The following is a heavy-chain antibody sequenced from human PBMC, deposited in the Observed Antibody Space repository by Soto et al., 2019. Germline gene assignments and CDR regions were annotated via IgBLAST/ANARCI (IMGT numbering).Heavy chain of an antibody. Sequence: PSETLSLTCAVSGGSISSSSYYWGWIRQPPGKGREWMGSINHSGSTNYNPSLKSRVTISVDTSKNQFSLKLSSVTAADTAVYYCARGKVFPPKGYCSGGSCYHGTNDYWGQGTLVTVSS. CDR1: GGSISSSSYY. J-gene: IGHJ4*02. CDR2: INHSGST. D-gene: IGHD2-15*01. V-gene: IGHV4-39*07. CDR3: ARGKVFPPKGYCSGGSCYHGTNDY.